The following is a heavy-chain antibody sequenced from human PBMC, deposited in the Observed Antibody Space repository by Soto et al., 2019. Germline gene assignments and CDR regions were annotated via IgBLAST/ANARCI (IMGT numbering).Heavy chain of an antibody. CDR2: ISGSGGST. V-gene: IGHV3-23*01. Sequence: EVQLLESGGGLVQPGGSLRLSCAGSGFTFSNYAMTWVRQAPGQGLEWVSGISGSGGSTYYADSVKGRFTISRDSSENTLYLQMDSLRAEVTALYYCAKKTDSSSPWGALDIWGQGTMVSVSS. CDR3: AKKTDSSSPWGALDI. CDR1: GFTFSNYA. J-gene: IGHJ3*02. D-gene: IGHD6-6*01.